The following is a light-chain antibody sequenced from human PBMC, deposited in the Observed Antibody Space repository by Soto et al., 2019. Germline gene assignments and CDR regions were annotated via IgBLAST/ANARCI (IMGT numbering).Light chain of an antibody. V-gene: IGKV3-20*01. CDR2: GAS. CDR1: QSVSSSS. CDR3: QQYGSSPFS. Sequence: EIVLTQSPGTLSLSPGERATLSCRASQSVSSSSLAWYQQKPGQPPRLLIYGASSRATGSPDRFSGSGSGTDFTLNISRLEPEDFAVYYCQQYGSSPFSFGPGTKVDIK. J-gene: IGKJ3*01.